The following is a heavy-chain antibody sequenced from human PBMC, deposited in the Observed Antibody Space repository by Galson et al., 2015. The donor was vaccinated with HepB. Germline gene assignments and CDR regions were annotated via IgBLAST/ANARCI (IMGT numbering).Heavy chain of an antibody. Sequence: SLRLSCAASGFTFSSYSMNWVRQAPGKGLEWVSSISSTSSYIYYADSVKGRFTISRDNAKNSLYLQMNSLRAKDTAVYYCARLATPRVYYEYWGQGTLVTVSS. CDR3: ARLATPRVYYEY. J-gene: IGHJ4*02. CDR1: GFTFSSYS. D-gene: IGHD5-12*01. CDR2: ISSTSSYI. V-gene: IGHV3-21*01.